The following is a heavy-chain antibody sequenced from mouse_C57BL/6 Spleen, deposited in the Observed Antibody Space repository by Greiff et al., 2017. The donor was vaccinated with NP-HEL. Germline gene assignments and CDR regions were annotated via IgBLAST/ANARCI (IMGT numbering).Heavy chain of an antibody. CDR2: IRLKSDNYAT. J-gene: IGHJ1*03. Sequence: EVKVVESGGGLVQPGGSMKLSCVASGFTFSNYWMHWVRQSPEKGLEWVAQIRLKSDNYATHYAESVKGRFTISRDDSKSSVYLQMNNLRAEDTGIYYCTDIYYGNYGYFDVWGTGTTVTVSS. V-gene: IGHV6-3*01. D-gene: IGHD2-1*01. CDR1: GFTFSNYW. CDR3: TDIYYGNYGYFDV.